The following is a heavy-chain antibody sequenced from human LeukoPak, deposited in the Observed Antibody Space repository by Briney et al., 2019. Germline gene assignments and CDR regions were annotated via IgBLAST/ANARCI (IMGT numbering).Heavy chain of an antibody. CDR2: INPNSGGT. CDR1: GYTFTGYY. J-gene: IGHJ5*02. V-gene: IGHV1-2*02. D-gene: IGHD4-17*01. CDR3: ARDQDGYGDYDGYNWFDP. Sequence: ASVKVSCKASGYTFTGYYMHWVRQAPGQGLEWMGWINPNSGGTNYAQKFQGRVTMTRDTSISTAYMELSRLRSDDTAVYYCARDQDGYGDYDGYNWFDPWGQGTLVTVSS.